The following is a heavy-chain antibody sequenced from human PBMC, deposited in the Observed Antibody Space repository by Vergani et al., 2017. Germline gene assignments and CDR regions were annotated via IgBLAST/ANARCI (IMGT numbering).Heavy chain of an antibody. V-gene: IGHV3-48*01. CDR2: ISSSSSTI. Sequence: EVQLVESGGGLVQPGGSLRLSCAASGFTFSSYSMNWVRQAPGKGLEWVSYISSSSSTIYYADSVKGQFTISRDNAKNSLYLQMNSLRAEDTAVYYCASLGRTGLWFGDFTSGMDVWGQGTTVTVSS. D-gene: IGHD3-10*01. CDR1: GFTFSSYS. CDR3: ASLGRTGLWFGDFTSGMDV. J-gene: IGHJ6*02.